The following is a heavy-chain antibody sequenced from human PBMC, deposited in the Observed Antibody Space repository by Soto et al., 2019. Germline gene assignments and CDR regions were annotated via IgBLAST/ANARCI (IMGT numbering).Heavy chain of an antibody. CDR3: ARVETGPWYFDL. CDR2: IIPIFGTA. CDR1: GGTFSSYA. J-gene: IGHJ2*01. V-gene: IGHV1-69*13. Sequence: ASVKVSCKASGGTFSSYAISWVRQAPGQGLEWMGGIIPIFGTANYAQKFQGRVTITADESTSTAYMELSSLRSEDTAVYYCARVETGPWYFDLWGRGTLVTGSS.